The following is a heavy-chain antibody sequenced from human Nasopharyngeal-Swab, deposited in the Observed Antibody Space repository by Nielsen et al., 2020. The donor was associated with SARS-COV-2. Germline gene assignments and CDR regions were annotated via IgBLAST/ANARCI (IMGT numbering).Heavy chain of an antibody. Sequence: GESLKISCAASAFTFSDYTMNWVRQAPGKGLEWVSCISSGSTYVYYADSLQGRFTISRDNAKNSVYLQMNSLGAEDTAVYCCARSGPNYIDAFDIWGQGTMVTVSS. D-gene: IGHD1-26*01. CDR1: AFTFSDYT. J-gene: IGHJ3*02. CDR2: ISSGSTYV. CDR3: ARSGPNYIDAFDI. V-gene: IGHV3-21*01.